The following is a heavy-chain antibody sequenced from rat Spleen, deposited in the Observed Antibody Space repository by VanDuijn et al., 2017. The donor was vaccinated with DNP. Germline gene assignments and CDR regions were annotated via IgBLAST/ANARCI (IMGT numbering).Heavy chain of an antibody. Sequence: EVQLVESGGGLVQTGRSMTLSCTASGFTFSRFPMAWVRQAPTKGLEWVATISASGGSTYYRDSVKGRFTISRDNANNTLYLQMSSLRSEDTATYYCAYYHDGYHWGQGVMVTVSS. V-gene: IGHV5-46*01. J-gene: IGHJ2*01. CDR3: AYYHDGYH. CDR2: ISASGGST. D-gene: IGHD1-12*03. CDR1: GFTFSRFP.